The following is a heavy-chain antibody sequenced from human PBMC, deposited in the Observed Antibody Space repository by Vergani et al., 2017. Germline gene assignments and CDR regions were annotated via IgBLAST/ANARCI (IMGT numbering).Heavy chain of an antibody. D-gene: IGHD6-19*01. CDR1: GASIRSSNYY. V-gene: IGHV4-39*01. CDR3: ARHSTVEGLVKLGWIDP. CDR2: IYYSGST. Sequence: QLQLQESGPGLVKPSATLSLTCSVSGASIRSSNYYWGWIRQPPGKGLEWIASIYYSGSTYYNPSLKSRVTISVDTSKNQFSLKLSSVTAADTAVYFYARHSTVEGLVKLGWIDPWGQGILVTVSS. J-gene: IGHJ5*02.